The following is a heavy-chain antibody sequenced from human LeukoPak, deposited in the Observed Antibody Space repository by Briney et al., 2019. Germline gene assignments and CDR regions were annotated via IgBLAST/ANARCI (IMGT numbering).Heavy chain of an antibody. Sequence: PGGSPRLSCVVSGISLSNYAMTWVRQAPGKGLEWVSYISERGGSTTYADSVKGRFTISRDTSLNTLYLQMSSLRAEDTAVYFCAKRGIVIRGILVIGYHQEAYHYDYWGQGVLVTVSS. D-gene: IGHD3-10*01. J-gene: IGHJ4*02. CDR1: GISLSNYA. CDR3: AKRGIVIRGILVIGYHQEAYHYDY. V-gene: IGHV3-23*01. CDR2: ISERGGST.